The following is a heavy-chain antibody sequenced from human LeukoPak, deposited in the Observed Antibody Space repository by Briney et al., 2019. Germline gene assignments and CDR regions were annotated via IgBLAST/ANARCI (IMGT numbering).Heavy chain of an antibody. CDR1: GGSISSYY. D-gene: IGHD3-3*01. Sequence: SETLSLTCTVSGGSISSYYWSWIRQPPGKGLEWIGYIYTSGSTNYNPSLKSRVTISVDTSKNQFSLKLSSVTAADTAVYYCARLLGVGIFGVVWDNWFGPWGQGTLVTVSS. V-gene: IGHV4-4*09. CDR2: IYTSGST. J-gene: IGHJ5*02. CDR3: ARLLGVGIFGVVWDNWFGP.